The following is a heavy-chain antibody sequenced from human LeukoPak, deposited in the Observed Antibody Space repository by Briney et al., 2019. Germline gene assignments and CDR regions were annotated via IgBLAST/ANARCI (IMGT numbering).Heavy chain of an antibody. D-gene: IGHD3-10*01. V-gene: IGHV4-59*01. J-gene: IGHJ5*02. CDR1: GGSISSYY. Sequence: SETLSLTCTVSGGSISSYYWSWIRQPPGKGLEWIGYIYYSGSTNYNPSLKSRVTISVDTSKNQFSLKLSSVTAADTAVYYCAGDMVRGVMKTDNWFDPWGQGTLVTVSS. CDR3: AGDMVRGVMKTDNWFDP. CDR2: IYYSGST.